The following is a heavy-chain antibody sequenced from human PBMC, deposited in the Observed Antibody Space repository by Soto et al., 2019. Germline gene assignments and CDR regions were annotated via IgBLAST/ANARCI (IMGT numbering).Heavy chain of an antibody. Sequence: LRLSCAASGFTFNTNAMSWVRQAPGKGLEWVSSISGTGSRTYYADSVKGRFTIARDNSKNTVSLQMNNLRAKDTGLYYCTKDTGYLSMDAWGQGTTVTVSS. V-gene: IGHV3-23*01. CDR3: TKDTGYLSMDA. CDR1: GFTFNTNA. CDR2: ISGTGSRT. D-gene: IGHD6-25*01. J-gene: IGHJ6*02.